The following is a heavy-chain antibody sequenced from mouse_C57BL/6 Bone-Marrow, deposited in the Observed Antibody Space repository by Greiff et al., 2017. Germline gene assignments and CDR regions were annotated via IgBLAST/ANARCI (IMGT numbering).Heavy chain of an antibody. CDR1: GFNIKDDY. V-gene: IGHV14-4*01. CDR3: TTGNFDY. CDR2: IDPENGDT. J-gene: IGHJ2*01. Sequence: VQLKESGAELVRPGASVKLSCTASGFNIKDDYMHWVKQRPEQGLEWIGWIDPENGDTESASKFQGKAPITADTSSNTAYLQLSSLTSEDTAVYYCTTGNFDYWGQGTTLTVSS.